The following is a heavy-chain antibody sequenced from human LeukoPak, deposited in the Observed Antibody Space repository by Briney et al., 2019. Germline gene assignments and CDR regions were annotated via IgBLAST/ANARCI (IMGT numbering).Heavy chain of an antibody. Sequence: GGSLRLSCAASGFTFSSYGMSWVRQAPGKGLEWVSAISGSGGSTYYADSVKGRFTISRDNSKNTLYLRMNSLRAEDTAVYYCAKDGGYYGSGIIDYFDYWGQGTLVTVSS. V-gene: IGHV3-23*01. CDR2: ISGSGGST. D-gene: IGHD3-10*01. J-gene: IGHJ4*02. CDR1: GFTFSSYG. CDR3: AKDGGYYGSGIIDYFDY.